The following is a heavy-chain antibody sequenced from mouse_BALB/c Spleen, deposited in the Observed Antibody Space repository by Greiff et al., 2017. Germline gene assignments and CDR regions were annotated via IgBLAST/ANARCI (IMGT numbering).Heavy chain of an antibody. CDR2: ISYSGST. D-gene: IGHD2-1*01. Sequence: VQLKESGPGLVKPSQSLSLTCTVTGYSITSDYAWNWIRQFPGNKLEWMGYISYSGSTSYNPSLKSRISITRDTSKNQFFLQLNSVTTEDTATYYCARPGNYYYAMDYWGQGTSVTVSS. J-gene: IGHJ4*01. V-gene: IGHV3-2*02. CDR3: ARPGNYYYAMDY. CDR1: GYSITSDYA.